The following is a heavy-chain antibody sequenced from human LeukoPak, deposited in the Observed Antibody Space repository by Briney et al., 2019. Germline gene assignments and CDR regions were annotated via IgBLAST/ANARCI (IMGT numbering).Heavy chain of an antibody. CDR3: ARDSGYSSSSGDDAFDI. V-gene: IGHV3-7*01. CDR2: IKQDGSEK. CDR1: GFTFSSYW. J-gene: IGHJ3*02. D-gene: IGHD6-6*01. Sequence: GGSLRLSCAAPGFTFSSYWMSWVRQAPGKGLEWVANIKQDGSEKYYVDSVKGRFTISRDNAKNSLYLQMNSLRAEDTAVYYCARDSGYSSSSGDDAFDIWGQGTMVTVSS.